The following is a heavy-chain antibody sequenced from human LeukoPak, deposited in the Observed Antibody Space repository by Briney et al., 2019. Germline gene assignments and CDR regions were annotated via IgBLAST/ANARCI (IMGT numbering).Heavy chain of an antibody. J-gene: IGHJ6*02. Sequence: GGSLRLSCAASGLTLSSYSMKWVRQAPGKGLEWVSYIISSASNIYYADSVKGRFIVSRDNAKNSLYLQMNSLRDEDTAVYYCAQQLAVEGNHYYYYGLDVWGQGTTVTVSS. CDR2: IISSASNI. V-gene: IGHV3-48*02. CDR1: GLTLSSYS. D-gene: IGHD6-13*01. CDR3: AQQLAVEGNHYYYYGLDV.